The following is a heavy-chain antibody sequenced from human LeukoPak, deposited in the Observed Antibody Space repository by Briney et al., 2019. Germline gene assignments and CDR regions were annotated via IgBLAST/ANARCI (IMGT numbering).Heavy chain of an antibody. CDR3: ATCARNFYCYRFDY. Sequence: SVKVSCKASGYTFTSYYMHWVRQAPGQGLEWMGGIIPIFGTASYAQKFQGRVTITADESTSTAYMELSSLRSEDTAVYYCATCARNFYCYRFDYWGQGTLVTVSS. J-gene: IGHJ4*02. V-gene: IGHV1-69*13. D-gene: IGHD2-2*02. CDR2: IIPIFGTA. CDR1: GYTFTSYY.